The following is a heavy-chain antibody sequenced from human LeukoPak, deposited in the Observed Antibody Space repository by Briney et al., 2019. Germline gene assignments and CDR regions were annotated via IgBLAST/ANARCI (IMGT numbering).Heavy chain of an antibody. Sequence: SETLSLSCTVSGVSLSNYYWSWIRQPPGKGLEWIGYIYYSGSITYNPSLKSGVTISFTMSKNQFSLQLSSVTAADTAVYYCARQSRDGDYIAKLFDYWGQGTLVTVAS. CDR3: ARQSRDGDYIAKLFDY. J-gene: IGHJ4*02. CDR1: GVSLSNYY. D-gene: IGHD4-17*01. CDR2: IYYSGSI. V-gene: IGHV4-59*08.